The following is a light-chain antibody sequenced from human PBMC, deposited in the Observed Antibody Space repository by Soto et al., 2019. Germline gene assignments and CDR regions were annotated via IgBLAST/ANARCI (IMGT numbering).Light chain of an antibody. V-gene: IGLV1-40*01. CDR3: QSYDSSLSGYV. CDR1: SSNIGAGYE. Sequence: QAVLTQPPSVSEAPGQRVTISCTGSSSNIGAGYEAHWYQQVPGTAPKLLIYENKNRPSGVPDRFSGSKSGTSASLAITGLQAEDEAEYYCQSYDSSLSGYVFGTGTKLTV. J-gene: IGLJ1*01. CDR2: ENK.